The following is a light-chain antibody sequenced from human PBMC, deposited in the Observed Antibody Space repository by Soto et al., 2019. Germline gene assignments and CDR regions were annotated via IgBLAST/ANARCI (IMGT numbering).Light chain of an antibody. V-gene: IGLV3-9*01. CDR3: QVWDSSVV. J-gene: IGLJ2*01. CDR1: NIGSKN. CDR2: RDS. Sequence: SYELTQPLSVSVALGQTASITCGGNNIGSKNVHWYQQKPGQAPVLVIYRDSNRPSGIPERFSGSNSGNTATLTISRAQAGDEADYYCQVWDSSVVFGGGTKVTVL.